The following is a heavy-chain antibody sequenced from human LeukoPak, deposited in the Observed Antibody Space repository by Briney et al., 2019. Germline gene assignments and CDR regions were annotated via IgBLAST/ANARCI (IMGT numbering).Heavy chain of an antibody. Sequence: SETLSLTCTVSGGSISSSSYYWGWIRQPPGKGLEWIGSIYHSGSTYYNPSLKSRVTISVDTSKNQFSLKLSSVTAADTAVYYCARDQGRADFNIWGQGTMVTVSS. CDR3: ARDQGRADFNI. CDR1: GGSISSSSYY. V-gene: IGHV4-39*07. CDR2: IYHSGST. J-gene: IGHJ3*02.